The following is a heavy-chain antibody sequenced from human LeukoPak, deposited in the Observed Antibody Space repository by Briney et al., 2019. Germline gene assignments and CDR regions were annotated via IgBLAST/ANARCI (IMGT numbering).Heavy chain of an antibody. Sequence: GGSLRLSCAASGFTFSSYSMNWVRQAPGKGLEWVSYISSSSSTIYYADSVKGRFTISRDNAKNSLYLQMNSLRAEDTAVYYCARGRAIESLVLAFDIWGQGTMVTVSS. CDR2: ISSSSSTI. D-gene: IGHD3-16*01. CDR3: ARGRAIESLVLAFDI. J-gene: IGHJ3*02. CDR1: GFTFSSYS. V-gene: IGHV3-48*01.